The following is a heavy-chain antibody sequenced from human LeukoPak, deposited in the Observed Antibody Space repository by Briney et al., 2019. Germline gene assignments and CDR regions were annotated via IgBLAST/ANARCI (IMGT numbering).Heavy chain of an antibody. CDR2: INHSGST. D-gene: IGHD1-26*01. Sequence: SETLSLTCAVYGGSFSGYYWSWIRQPPGKGLEWIGEINHSGSTNYNPSLKSRVTISVDTSKNQFSLKLSSVTAADTAVYYCASVIVGATTGALDYWGQGTLVTVSS. J-gene: IGHJ4*02. CDR3: ASVIVGATTGALDY. CDR1: GGSFSGYY. V-gene: IGHV4-34*01.